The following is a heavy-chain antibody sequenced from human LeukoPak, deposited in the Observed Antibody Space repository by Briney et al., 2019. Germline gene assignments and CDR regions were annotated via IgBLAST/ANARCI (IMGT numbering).Heavy chain of an antibody. Sequence: GGSLRLSCAASGFTFSSYAMTWVRQAPGQGLDRVSVISGNDTSTYYAASVKGRFTISRDNSKNTLYLQMNSLRAEDTAVYHCAKGLSTSCYSAMDVWGQGTTLTVSS. J-gene: IGHJ6*02. CDR2: ISGNDTST. V-gene: IGHV3-23*01. CDR1: GFTFSSYA. D-gene: IGHD2-2*01. CDR3: AKGLSTSCYSAMDV.